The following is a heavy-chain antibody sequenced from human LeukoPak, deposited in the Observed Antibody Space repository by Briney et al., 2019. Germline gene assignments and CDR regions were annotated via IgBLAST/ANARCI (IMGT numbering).Heavy chain of an antibody. CDR1: GFTFSSYW. D-gene: IGHD2-2*03. CDR2: IRQDGSEK. V-gene: IGHV3-7*01. Sequence: GGSLRLSCAASGFTFSSYWMSWVRQAPGKGLEWVANIRQDGSEKYYVDSVKGRFTISRDNAKNSLYLQMNSLRAEDTAVYYCARDDGYCSSTSCYPGWFDPWGQGTLVTVSS. CDR3: ARDDGYCSSTSCYPGWFDP. J-gene: IGHJ5*02.